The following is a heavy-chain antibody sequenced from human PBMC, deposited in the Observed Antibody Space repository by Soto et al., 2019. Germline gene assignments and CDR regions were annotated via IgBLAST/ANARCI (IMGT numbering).Heavy chain of an antibody. CDR3: ATSKIGITGTTCFDY. J-gene: IGHJ4*02. CDR2: IIPIFGTA. D-gene: IGHD1-7*01. CDR1: GGTFSSYA. Sequence: SVKVSCKASGGTFSSYAISWVRQAPGQGLEWMGGIIPIFGTANYAQKFQGRVTITADESTSTAYMELSSLRSEDTAVYYCATSKIGITGTTCFDYWGQGTLVTVSS. V-gene: IGHV1-69*13.